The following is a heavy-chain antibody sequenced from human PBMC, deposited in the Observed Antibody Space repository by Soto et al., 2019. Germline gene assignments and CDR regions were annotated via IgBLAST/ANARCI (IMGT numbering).Heavy chain of an antibody. CDR1: GGSFSGYY. Sequence: QVQLQQWGAGLLKPSETLSLTCAVYGGSFSGYYWSWIRQPPGKGLEWIGEINHSGSTNYNPSLTSRVTIPVDTSKNQFSLKLSSVTAADTAVYYCARRRNYYDSSGPRPFDYWGQGTLVTVSS. J-gene: IGHJ4*02. CDR3: ARRRNYYDSSGPRPFDY. D-gene: IGHD3-22*01. V-gene: IGHV4-34*01. CDR2: INHSGST.